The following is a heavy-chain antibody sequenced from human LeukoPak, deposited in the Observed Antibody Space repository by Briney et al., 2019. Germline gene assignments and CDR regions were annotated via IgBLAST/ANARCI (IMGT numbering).Heavy chain of an antibody. V-gene: IGHV4-59*02. Sequence: PSETLSLTCTVSGGSVSGYYWSWIRQPPGKGLEWIGYIYYSGSTNYNPSHKSRVTISVDTSKNQFSLKLSSVTAADTAVYYCARDTLKWFDPWGQGTLVTVSS. CDR1: GGSVSGYY. CDR3: ARDTLKWFDP. CDR2: IYYSGST. J-gene: IGHJ5*02.